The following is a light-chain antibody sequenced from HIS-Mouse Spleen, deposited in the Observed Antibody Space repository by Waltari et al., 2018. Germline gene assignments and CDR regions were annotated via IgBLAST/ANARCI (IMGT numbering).Light chain of an antibody. CDR2: LGS. CDR3: MQALQTPWT. J-gene: IGKJ2*01. Sequence: DIVMTQSPLSLPVTPGEPASLSCRSRQSLLHSNGYNYLDWYLQNPGQSPQLLIYLGSNRASGVPDRFSGSGSGTDFTLKISRVEAEDVGVYYCMQALQTPWTFGQGTKLEIK. V-gene: IGKV2-28*01. CDR1: QSLLHSNGYNY.